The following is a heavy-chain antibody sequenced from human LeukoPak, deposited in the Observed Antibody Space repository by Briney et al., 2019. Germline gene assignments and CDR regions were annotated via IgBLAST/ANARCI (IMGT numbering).Heavy chain of an antibody. CDR2: ISSSGSTI. V-gene: IGHV3-48*03. CDR1: GFTFSSYE. CDR3: AREFGELRSYGMDV. D-gene: IGHD3-10*01. J-gene: IGHJ6*04. Sequence: GGSLRLSCAASGFTFSSYEMNWVRQAPGKGLERVSYISSSGSTIYYADSVKGRFTISRDNAKNSLYLQMNSLRAEDTAVYYCAREFGELRSYGMDVWGKGTTVTVSS.